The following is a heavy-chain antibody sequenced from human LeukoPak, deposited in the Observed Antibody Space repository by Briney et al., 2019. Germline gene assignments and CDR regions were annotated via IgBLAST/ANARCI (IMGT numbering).Heavy chain of an antibody. CDR3: ARTPPPGATAYGAVEY. CDR1: GGSFSDFY. Sequence: PSETLSLTCAVYGGSFSDFYWSWIRQPPGKGLEWIGEINHSGSTKRNPSLKSRVNISVDTSKNQFSLKLSSVTAADTAVYYCARTPPPGATAYGAVEYWGQGTLVTVSS. D-gene: IGHD3-16*01. CDR2: INHSGST. J-gene: IGHJ4*02. V-gene: IGHV4-34*01.